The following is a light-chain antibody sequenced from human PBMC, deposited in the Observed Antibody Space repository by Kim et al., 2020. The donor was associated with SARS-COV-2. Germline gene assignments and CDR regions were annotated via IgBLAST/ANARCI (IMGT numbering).Light chain of an antibody. CDR2: DVT. Sequence: GQSITFSCTGNSSDVGSFNLVSWYQQHPGKAPKLMIYDVTRRPSVVSTRFSGSKSGNTASLTISGLQTDDEADYYCCSYAGRTTVLFGGGTQLTVL. V-gene: IGLV2-23*02. J-gene: IGLJ2*01. CDR1: SSDVGSFNL. CDR3: CSYAGRTTVL.